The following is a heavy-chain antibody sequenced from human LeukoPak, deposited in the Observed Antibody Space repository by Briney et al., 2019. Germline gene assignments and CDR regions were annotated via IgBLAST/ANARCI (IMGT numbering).Heavy chain of an antibody. V-gene: IGHV3-23*01. Sequence: GGSLRLSCTASGFTFSSYVMSWVRQAPGKGLEWVSGISDSGGSTYYADSVKGRFTISRDNSKNTLYLQMNSLRAEDTAVYYCAKSTGGYVPYYFDYWGQGTQVTVSS. CDR1: GFTFSSYV. D-gene: IGHD1-26*01. CDR2: ISDSGGST. CDR3: AKSTGGYVPYYFDY. J-gene: IGHJ4*02.